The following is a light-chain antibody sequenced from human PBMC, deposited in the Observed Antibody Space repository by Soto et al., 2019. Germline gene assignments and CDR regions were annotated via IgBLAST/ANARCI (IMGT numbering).Light chain of an antibody. CDR1: SSDVGGYNY. Sequence: QSALTQPASVSGSPGQSITISCTGTSSDVGGYNYVSWYQQHPGKAPKLMIYDVSNRPSGVSNRFSGSKSGNTASLTISGLQAEDAADYDCSSYTSSSTLVYVFGTGTKLTVL. V-gene: IGLV2-14*01. J-gene: IGLJ1*01. CDR2: DVS. CDR3: SSYTSSSTLVYV.